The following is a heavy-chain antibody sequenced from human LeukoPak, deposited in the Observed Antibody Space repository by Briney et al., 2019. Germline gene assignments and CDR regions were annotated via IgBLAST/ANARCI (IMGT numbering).Heavy chain of an antibody. CDR3: ARDQGRWLVRTFDY. J-gene: IGHJ4*02. CDR2: IYTSGST. CDR1: GGSISSYY. V-gene: IGHV4-4*07. D-gene: IGHD6-19*01. Sequence: SETLSLTCTVSGGSISSYYWSWIRQPAGKGLEWIGRIYTSGSTNYNPYLKSRVTMSVDTSKNQFSLKLSSVTAADTAVYYCARDQGRWLVRTFDYWGQGTLVTVSS.